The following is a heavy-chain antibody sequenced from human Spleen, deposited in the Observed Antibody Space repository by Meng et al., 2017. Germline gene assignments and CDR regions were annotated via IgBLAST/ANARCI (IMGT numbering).Heavy chain of an antibody. CDR3: ARSIFGSGPIDY. V-gene: IGHV3-66*02. J-gene: IGHJ4*02. CDR1: GFTVSSNY. D-gene: IGHD6-19*01. Sequence: GGSLRLSCAASGFTVSSNYMSWVRQAPGKGLEWVSVIYSGGSTYYADSVKGRFTISRDNSKNTLYLQMNSLRAEDTAVYYCARSIFGSGPIDYWGQGTLVTVSS. CDR2: IYSGGST.